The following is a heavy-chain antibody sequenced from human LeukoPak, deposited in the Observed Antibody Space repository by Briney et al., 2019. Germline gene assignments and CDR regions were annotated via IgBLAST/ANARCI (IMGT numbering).Heavy chain of an antibody. D-gene: IGHD3-22*01. V-gene: IGHV1-46*03. J-gene: IGHJ4*02. CDR1: GYTFTSYY. Sequence: ASVKVSCKASGYTFTSYYMHWVRQAPGQGLEWMGIINPSGGSTSYAQKFQGRVTMTRDTSTSTVYMELGSLRSEDTAVYYCARDKVQTYYYDSSGYYYTLLAFDYWGQGTLVTVSS. CDR3: ARDKVQTYYYDSSGYYYTLLAFDY. CDR2: INPSGGST.